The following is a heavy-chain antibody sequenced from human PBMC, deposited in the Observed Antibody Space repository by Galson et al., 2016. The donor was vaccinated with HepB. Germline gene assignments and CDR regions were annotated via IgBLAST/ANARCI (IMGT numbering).Heavy chain of an antibody. D-gene: IGHD5-24*01. CDR3: ARQGEGYNFGQFDY. J-gene: IGHJ4*02. V-gene: IGHV3-66*04. CDR2: IYSDGTT. CDR1: GFNVSTSY. Sequence: SLRLSCAASGFNVSTSYMSWVRQAPGKGLEWVSVIYSDGTTYYVGSLKGRLSISRDHSKNTLFLQMNSLRADDTAVYYCARQGEGYNFGQFDYWGQGTLVTASS.